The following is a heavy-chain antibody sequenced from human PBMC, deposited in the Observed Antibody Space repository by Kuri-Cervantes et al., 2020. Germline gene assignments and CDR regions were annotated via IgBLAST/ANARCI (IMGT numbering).Heavy chain of an antibody. CDR2: ISYDGSSK. Sequence: GGSLRLSCEASGFTFSSYGMHWVRQAPGKGLEWVAVISYDGSSKNYADSVKGRFSISRDNSKNTLYLQMNSLRAEDTAVYYCARDNYHFDPWGQGTLVTVSS. CDR3: ARDNYHFDP. D-gene: IGHD3/OR15-3a*01. V-gene: IGHV3-30*19. J-gene: IGHJ5*02. CDR1: GFTFSSYG.